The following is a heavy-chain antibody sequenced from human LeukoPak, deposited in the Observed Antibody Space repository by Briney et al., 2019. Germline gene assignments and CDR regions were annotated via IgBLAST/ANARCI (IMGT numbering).Heavy chain of an antibody. CDR2: ITPNSGGT. CDR1: GYTFTDYF. CDR3: ARDTHRSGNGVFDS. J-gene: IGHJ4*02. V-gene: IGHV1-2*02. D-gene: IGHD3-10*01. Sequence: GASVKVSCKTSGYTFTDYFLHWMRQAPGRGLEWVGSITPNSGGTLYAQNFQGRVTMTTDTSVTSGLMELTGLRFDDTAVYYCARDTHRSGNGVFDSWGQGTMVTVSS.